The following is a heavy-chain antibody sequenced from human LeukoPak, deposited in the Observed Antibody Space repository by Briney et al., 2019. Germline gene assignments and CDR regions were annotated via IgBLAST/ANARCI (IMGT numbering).Heavy chain of an antibody. D-gene: IGHD5-12*01. V-gene: IGHV3-48*03. CDR2: ISNSGSTI. J-gene: IGHJ4*02. Sequence: GGSLRLSCAASGFTFSNYEMNWVRQAPGKGLEWVSYISNSGSTIYYADSVKGRFTISRDNAKNSLYLQMNSLRAEDTAVYYCARVGGSGCEYLLDYWGQGTLVTVSS. CDR3: ARVGGSGCEYLLDY. CDR1: GFTFSNYE.